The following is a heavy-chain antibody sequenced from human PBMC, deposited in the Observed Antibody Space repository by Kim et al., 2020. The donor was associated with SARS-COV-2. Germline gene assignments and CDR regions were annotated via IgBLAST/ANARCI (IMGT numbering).Heavy chain of an antibody. Sequence: ADSVKGRFTISRDNSKNTLYLQMNSLRAEDTAVYYCAKDVLAAAQTCFDYWGQGTLVTVSS. D-gene: IGHD6-13*01. V-gene: IGHV3-23*01. J-gene: IGHJ4*02. CDR3: AKDVLAAAQTCFDY.